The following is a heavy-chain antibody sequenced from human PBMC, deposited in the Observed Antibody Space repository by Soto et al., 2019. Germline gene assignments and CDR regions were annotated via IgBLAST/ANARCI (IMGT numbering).Heavy chain of an antibody. CDR2: ISSTTNNI. CDR1: GFTFTRYS. J-gene: IGHJ4*02. CDR3: ARESEDLTSNFDD. Sequence: EVQLVESGGGLVKPGGSLRLSCAASGFTFTRYSMNWVRQAPGKGLEWVSSISSTTNNIYYGDSMKGRFTISRDNAKNSLYLEMNSLRAEDTAVYYCARESEDLTSNFDDWGQGTLVTVSS. V-gene: IGHV3-21*06.